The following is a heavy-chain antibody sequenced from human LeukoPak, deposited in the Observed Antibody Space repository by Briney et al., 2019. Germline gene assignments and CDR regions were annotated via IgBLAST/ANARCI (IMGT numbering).Heavy chain of an antibody. CDR1: DYSISSGYY. J-gene: IGHJ5*02. D-gene: IGHD6-19*01. Sequence: SETLSLTCTVSDYSISSGYYWGWIRQPPGKGLVWIGTIYHSGSTYYNPSLKSRVTISVDTSKNHFSLKLSSVTAADTAVYYCARDSSGWYRWFDPWGQGTLVTVSS. CDR2: IYHSGST. CDR3: ARDSSGWYRWFDP. V-gene: IGHV4-38-2*02.